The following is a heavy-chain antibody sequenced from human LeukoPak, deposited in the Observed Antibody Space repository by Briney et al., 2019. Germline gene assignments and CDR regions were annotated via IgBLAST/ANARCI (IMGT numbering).Heavy chain of an antibody. J-gene: IGHJ4*02. Sequence: GGSLRLSCAASGFTFSNYGMHWVRQAPGKGLEWVAVISYDGSSEYYADSVKGRFTISRDNSKTTLYLQMNSLRAEDTAVYYCAKQFDSTWYHFDSWGQGTLVTVSS. D-gene: IGHD6-13*01. V-gene: IGHV3-30*18. CDR2: ISYDGSSE. CDR3: AKQFDSTWYHFDS. CDR1: GFTFSNYG.